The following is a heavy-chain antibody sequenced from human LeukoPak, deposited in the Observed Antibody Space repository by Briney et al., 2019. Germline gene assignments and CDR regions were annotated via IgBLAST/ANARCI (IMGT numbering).Heavy chain of an antibody. CDR1: GFTFSSYG. V-gene: IGHV3-30*19. J-gene: IGHJ6*02. Sequence: GGSLRLSCAASGFTFSSYGMHWVRQAPGKGLEWVAVISYDGSNKYYADSVKGRFTISRDNSKNTLYLQMNSLRAEDTAVYYCSRRRDGCPSYGMDVWGQGTTVTVSS. CDR3: SRRRDGCPSYGMDV. CDR2: ISYDGSNK. D-gene: IGHD5-24*01.